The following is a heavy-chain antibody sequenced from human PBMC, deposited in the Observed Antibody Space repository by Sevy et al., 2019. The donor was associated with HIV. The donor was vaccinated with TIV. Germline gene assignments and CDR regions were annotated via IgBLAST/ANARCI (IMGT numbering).Heavy chain of an antibody. D-gene: IGHD3-22*01. Sequence: GSLRLSCAASGFTFSSYPMHWVRQAPGKGLEWVAGISYDGSNKYYADSVKGRLTISRDNSKNTLYVQMNSLRAEDTAVFYCGRDREMGNYYDSSGSIDYWGQGTLVTVSS. CDR3: GRDREMGNYYDSSGSIDY. J-gene: IGHJ4*02. CDR1: GFTFSSYP. CDR2: ISYDGSNK. V-gene: IGHV3-30*04.